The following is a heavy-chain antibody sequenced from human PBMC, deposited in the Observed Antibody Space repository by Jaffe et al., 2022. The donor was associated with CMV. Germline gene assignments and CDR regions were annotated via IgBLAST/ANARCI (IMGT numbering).Heavy chain of an antibody. CDR2: IYWDDDK. J-gene: IGHJ6*03. D-gene: IGHD1-1*01. CDR3: AHQRRETRYYYYYMDV. Sequence: QITLKESGPTLVKPTQTLTLTCTFSGFSLSTSGVGVGWIRQPPGKALEWLALIYWDDDKRYSPSLKSRLTITKDTSKNQVVLTMTNMDPVDTATYYCAHQRRETRYYYYYMDVWGKGTTVTVSS. V-gene: IGHV2-5*02. CDR1: GFSLSTSGVG.